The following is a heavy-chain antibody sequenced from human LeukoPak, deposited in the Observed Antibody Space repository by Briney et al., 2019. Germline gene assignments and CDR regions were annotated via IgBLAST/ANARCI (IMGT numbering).Heavy chain of an antibody. CDR3: ARVPGDSSGYYYGVGDDFDY. CDR1: GGSISSSSYY. Sequence: SETLSLTCTVSGGSISSSSYYWGWIRQPPGKGLEWIGSIYYSGSTYYNPSLKSRVTISVDTSKNQFSLKLSSVTAADTAVYYCARVPGDSSGYYYGVGDDFDYWGQGTLVTVSS. J-gene: IGHJ4*02. CDR2: IYYSGST. D-gene: IGHD3-22*01. V-gene: IGHV4-39*07.